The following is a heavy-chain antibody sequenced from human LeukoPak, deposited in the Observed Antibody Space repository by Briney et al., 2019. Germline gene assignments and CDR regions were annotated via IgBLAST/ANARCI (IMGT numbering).Heavy chain of an antibody. V-gene: IGHV3-23*01. D-gene: IGHD2-2*01. CDR2: ISGSGGTT. J-gene: IGHJ4*02. CDR3: AAQRGYCSSTSCYAVYFDY. CDR1: GFTFNNYA. Sequence: GGSLRLSCAGSGFTFNNYAMTWVRQAPGKGLKWVSGISGSGGTTYYADSVKGRFTISRDNSNNTLYLQMNSMRVEDTAVYYCAAQRGYCSSTSCYAVYFDYWGQGTLVTVSS.